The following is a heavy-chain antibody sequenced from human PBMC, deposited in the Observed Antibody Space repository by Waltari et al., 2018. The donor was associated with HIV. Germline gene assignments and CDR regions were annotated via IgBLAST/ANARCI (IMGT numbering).Heavy chain of an antibody. V-gene: IGHV4-34*01. CDR2: IKQSGST. J-gene: IGHJ4*02. CDR3: ARGSPSYYDFWSGLLPCDY. CDR1: GGSFSGYY. D-gene: IGHD3-3*01. Sequence: QVQLQQWGAGLLKPSETLSLTCAVYGGSFSGYYWSWIRQPPGKGVEWIGEIKQSGSTNDNPSLKSRVTISGDTSKNQFSLKLSSVTAADTAVYYCARGSPSYYDFWSGLLPCDYWGQGTLVTVSS.